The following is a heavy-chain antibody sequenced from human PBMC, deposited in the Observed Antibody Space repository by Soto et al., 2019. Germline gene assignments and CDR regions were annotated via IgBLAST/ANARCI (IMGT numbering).Heavy chain of an antibody. CDR3: AKAGPYYYGSGSYVVYGMDV. CDR2: ISGSGGST. V-gene: IGHV3-23*01. CDR1: GFTFSSYA. D-gene: IGHD3-10*01. J-gene: IGHJ6*02. Sequence: GGSLRLSCAASGFTFSSYAMSWVRQAPGKGLEWVSAISGSGGSTYYADSVKGRFTISRDNSKNTLYLQMNSLRAEDTAVYYCAKAGPYYYGSGSYVVYGMDVWGQGTTVTVSS.